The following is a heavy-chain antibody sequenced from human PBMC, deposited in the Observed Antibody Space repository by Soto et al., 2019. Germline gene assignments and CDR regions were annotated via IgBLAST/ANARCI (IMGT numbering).Heavy chain of an antibody. D-gene: IGHD3-10*01. V-gene: IGHV4-30-4*01. CDR2: FHSSGAT. Sequence: QVQLQESGPGLVKPSQTLSLTCTVSGASISSADYYWSWIRQPPGQGLDWIGYFHSSGATYKDPSLKSRVTRSVDTSKYQISLKLDAVTAAATAIYNGDSIWFGEFDYGGHGTLVTISS. J-gene: IGHJ5*01. CDR3: DSIWFGEFDY. CDR1: GASISSADYY.